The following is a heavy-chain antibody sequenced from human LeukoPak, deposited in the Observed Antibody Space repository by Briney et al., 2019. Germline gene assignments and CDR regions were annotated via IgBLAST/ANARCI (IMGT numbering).Heavy chain of an antibody. D-gene: IGHD3-16*01. Sequence: GRSLRLSCAASGSTFSGHLLHWVRQAPGKGLEWVAGTAYGGGEKYYADSVSGRFRISRDNADNTVYLQMHGMRLEDTAVYVCAREGDTHLTFGYWGRGTLVAVSS. CDR2: TAYGGGEK. CDR3: AREGDTHLTFGY. J-gene: IGHJ4*02. V-gene: IGHV3-30*17. CDR1: GSTFSGHL.